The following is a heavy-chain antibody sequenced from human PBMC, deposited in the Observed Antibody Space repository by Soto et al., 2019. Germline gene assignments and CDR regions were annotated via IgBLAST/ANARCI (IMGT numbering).Heavy chain of an antibody. J-gene: IGHJ6*02. V-gene: IGHV4-30-2*01. CDR3: ARAHYGDYGYGMDV. CDR2: IYHSGSA. CDR1: GGSIGSGGYS. D-gene: IGHD4-17*01. Sequence: SETLSLTCAVSGGSIGSGGYSWTWIRQPPGKGLGWIGYIYHSGSAYYNPSLKSRVTISVDRSKNQFSLKLSSVTAADTAVYYCARAHYGDYGYGMDVWGQGTTVTVSS.